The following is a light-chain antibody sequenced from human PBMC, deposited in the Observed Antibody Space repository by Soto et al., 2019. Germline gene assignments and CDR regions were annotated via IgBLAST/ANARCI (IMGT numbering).Light chain of an antibody. Sequence: DIQMTQSPSSLSASVGDRVTITCRASQSISSYLNWYQQKPWKAPKLLIYASSSLQSVVPSRFSGSGSGTDFTLTISSLQTEDFATYYCQQSYSNPWTFGQGTTVEIK. CDR1: QSISSY. V-gene: IGKV1-39*01. CDR3: QQSYSNPWT. J-gene: IGKJ1*01. CDR2: ASS.